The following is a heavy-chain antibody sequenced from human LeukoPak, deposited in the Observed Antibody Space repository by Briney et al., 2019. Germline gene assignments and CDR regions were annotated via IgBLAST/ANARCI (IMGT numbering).Heavy chain of an antibody. CDR2: IHKNAIT. V-gene: IGHV3-53*01. CDR1: GFTVSSNY. CDR3: ARSLRVRGVPDSMDV. D-gene: IGHD3-10*01. Sequence: PGGSLRLSCAASGFTVSSNYMTWVRQAPGKGLEWVSVIHKNAITSYADTVKGRFTISRDNSKNTLYLQMNNLRADDTAVYYCARSLRVRGVPDSMDVWGKGTTVTVSS. J-gene: IGHJ6*03.